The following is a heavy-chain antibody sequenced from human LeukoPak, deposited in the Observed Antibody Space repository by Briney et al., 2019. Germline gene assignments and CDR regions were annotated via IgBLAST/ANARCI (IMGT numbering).Heavy chain of an antibody. D-gene: IGHD3-22*01. CDR1: GFTFSTYA. CDR3: AKRRYYDSSGYCLLEY. V-gene: IGHV3-23*01. CDR2: ITDSGGTT. J-gene: IGHJ4*02. Sequence: GGSLRLSCAASGFTFSTYAMTWVRQAPGKGLEWVSGITDSGGTTYYADSVKGRFTISRDNSKNTLYLQMNSLRAEDTALYYCAKRRYYDSSGYCLLEYWGQGTLVTVSS.